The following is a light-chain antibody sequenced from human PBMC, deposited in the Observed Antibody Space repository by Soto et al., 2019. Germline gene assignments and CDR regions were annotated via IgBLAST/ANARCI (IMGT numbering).Light chain of an antibody. V-gene: IGLV2-18*02. CDR3: SSYTSSSTYV. J-gene: IGLJ1*01. CDR1: SSDVGSYNR. CDR2: DVS. Sequence: QSALTQPPSVSGSPGQSVTISCTGTSSDVGSYNRVSWYQQPPGTAPKLLLYDVSTRPSGVPDRFSGSKSGNTASLTISGLQAEDEADYYCSSYTSSSTYVFGTGTKLTVL.